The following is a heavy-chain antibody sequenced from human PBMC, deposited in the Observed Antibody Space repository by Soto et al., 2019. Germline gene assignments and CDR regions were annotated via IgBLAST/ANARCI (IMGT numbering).Heavy chain of an antibody. V-gene: IGHV3-13*01. Sequence: GGSLRLSCAASGFTFSSYDMHWVRQATGKGLEWVSAIGTAGDTYYPGSVKGRFTISRENAKNSLYLQMNSLRAEDTAVYYCARDQRGVYYYYGMDVWGQGTAVTVSS. J-gene: IGHJ6*02. CDR3: ARDQRGVYYYYGMDV. CDR1: GFTFSSYD. CDR2: IGTAGDT. D-gene: IGHD2-2*01.